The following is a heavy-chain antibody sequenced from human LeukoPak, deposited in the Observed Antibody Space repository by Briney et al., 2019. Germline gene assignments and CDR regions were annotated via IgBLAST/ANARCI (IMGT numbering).Heavy chain of an antibody. V-gene: IGHV4-34*01. CDR2: INHSGST. CDR1: GGSFRGYY. Sequence: SETLSLTCAVYGGSFRGYYWSWIRQPPGKGLEWVGEINHSGSTNYNPSLKSRVTISVDTSKNQFSLKLSSVTAADTAVYYCARKATMVRGVITNDYWGQGTLVTVSS. J-gene: IGHJ4*02. D-gene: IGHD3-10*01. CDR3: ARKATMVRGVITNDY.